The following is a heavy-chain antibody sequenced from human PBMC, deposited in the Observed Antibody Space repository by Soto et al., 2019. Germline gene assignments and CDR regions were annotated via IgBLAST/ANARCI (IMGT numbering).Heavy chain of an antibody. CDR2: IWYDGSNK. Sequence: QVQLVESGGGVVQPGRSLGLSCAASGFTFSSYGMHWVRQAPGKGLEWVAVIWYDGSNKYYADSVKGRFTISRDNSKNTLYLQMNSLRAEDTAVYYCAVSGDYYYGMDVWGQGTTVTVSS. V-gene: IGHV3-33*01. CDR3: AVSGDYYYGMDV. J-gene: IGHJ6*02. D-gene: IGHD7-27*01. CDR1: GFTFSSYG.